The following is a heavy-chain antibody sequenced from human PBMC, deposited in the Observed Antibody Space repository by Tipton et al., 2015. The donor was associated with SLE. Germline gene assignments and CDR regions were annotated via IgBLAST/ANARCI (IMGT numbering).Heavy chain of an antibody. J-gene: IGHJ4*02. CDR1: GYSFTDYW. Sequence: QLVQSGAEVKKPGESLKISCKGFGYSFTDYWIGWVRQMPGKGVELMGIIYPGDSDIRYGPSFQGQVTISAAKSINTAYLQWSSLKASDTAMYYCSRRFSDSSGYKYFFDYWGQGTQVTVSS. CDR3: SRRFSDSSGYKYFFDY. D-gene: IGHD3-22*01. CDR2: IYPGDSDI. V-gene: IGHV5-51*01.